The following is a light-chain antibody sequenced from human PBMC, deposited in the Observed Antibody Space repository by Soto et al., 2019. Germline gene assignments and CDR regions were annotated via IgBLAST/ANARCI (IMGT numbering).Light chain of an antibody. J-gene: IGLJ1*01. Sequence: QSALTQPASVSGSPGQSITISCTGTSSDVGGYNYVSWYQQHPGKAPKLMISDVSDRPSGVSNRFSGSKSGNTASLTISGLQAEDEADYYCRSYSRSDTPYVFGTGNKVTDL. CDR2: DVS. V-gene: IGLV2-14*03. CDR1: SSDVGGYNY. CDR3: RSYSRSDTPYV.